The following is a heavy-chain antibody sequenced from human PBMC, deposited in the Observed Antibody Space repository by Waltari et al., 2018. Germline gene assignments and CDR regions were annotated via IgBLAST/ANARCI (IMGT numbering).Heavy chain of an antibody. CDR2: INEDGSET. V-gene: IGHV3-7*01. CDR1: GCSFIAYW. CDR3: ARDRGYLVHDY. D-gene: IGHD1-26*01. J-gene: IGHJ4*02. Sequence: EVQLVESGGGSVQPGGSLRLSCSVGGCSFIAYWMNWVRQAPGKGLEWVGSINEDGSETYYADSVKGRFTISRDNGKTSLYLQMNSLRSEDTAVYYCARDRGYLVHDYWGQGTLVTVSA.